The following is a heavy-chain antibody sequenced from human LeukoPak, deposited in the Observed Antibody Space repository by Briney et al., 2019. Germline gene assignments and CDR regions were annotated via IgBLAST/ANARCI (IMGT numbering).Heavy chain of an antibody. V-gene: IGHV3-23*01. J-gene: IGHJ5*02. CDR2: ISGSGGST. CDR1: GFTFSSYA. Sequence: GGSLRLSCAASGFTFSSYAMSWVRQAPGKGLEWVSAISGSGGSTYYADSVKGRFTISRDNSKNTLDLQMNSLRAEDTAVYYCAKDQKAYYDFWSGVNWFDPWGQGTLVTVSS. D-gene: IGHD3-3*01. CDR3: AKDQKAYYDFWSGVNWFDP.